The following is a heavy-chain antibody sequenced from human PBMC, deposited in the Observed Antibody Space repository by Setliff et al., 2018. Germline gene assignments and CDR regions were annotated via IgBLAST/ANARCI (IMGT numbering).Heavy chain of an antibody. CDR2: IIPITGTT. CDR1: GGTLTTFTTYS. Sequence: SVKVSCRASGGTLTTFTTYSLVWVRQAPGQGLEWMGGIIPITGTTNYAQRFQGRITISTDESSSTVYMEMSRLKSEDTAVYYCARGSIVGPTRGDFDFWGLGTLVTVS. D-gene: IGHD1-26*01. CDR3: ARGSIVGPTRGDFDF. J-gene: IGHJ4*02. V-gene: IGHV1-69*16.